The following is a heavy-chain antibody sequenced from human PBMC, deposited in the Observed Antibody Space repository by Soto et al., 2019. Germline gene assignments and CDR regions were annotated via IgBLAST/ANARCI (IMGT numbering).Heavy chain of an antibody. CDR1: GYRITIYG. Sequence: ASVNVYCKTAGYRITIYGISWVRQATRQGLEWMGWMNPNSGNTGYAQKFQGRVTMTRNTSISTAYMELSSLRSEDTAVYYSGSTYYNPSLKSRVTISVDTSKNQFSLKLSSVTAADTAVYYCASYRPTYRNYAVVTFSTEDTNWFDPWGQGTLVTVSS. J-gene: IGHJ5*02. CDR3: GSTYYNPSLKSRVTISVDTSKNQFSLKLSSVTAADTAVYYCASYRPTYRNYAVVTFSTEDTNWFDP. D-gene: IGHD2-21*02. V-gene: IGHV1-8*01. CDR2: MNPNSGNT.